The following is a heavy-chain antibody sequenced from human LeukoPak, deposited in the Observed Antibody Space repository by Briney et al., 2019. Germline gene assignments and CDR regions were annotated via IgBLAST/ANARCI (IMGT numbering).Heavy chain of an antibody. CDR2: MNPNSGNT. J-gene: IGHJ4*02. D-gene: IGHD2-2*01. V-gene: IGHV1-8*01. CDR3: ARSGYCSSTSCPWD. Sequence: ASVKVSCKASGYTFTSYDINWVRQATGQGREWMGWMNPNSGNTGYAQKFQGRVTMTRNTSISTAYMELSSLRSEDTAVYYCARSGYCSSTSCPWDWGQGTLVTVSS. CDR1: GYTFTSYD.